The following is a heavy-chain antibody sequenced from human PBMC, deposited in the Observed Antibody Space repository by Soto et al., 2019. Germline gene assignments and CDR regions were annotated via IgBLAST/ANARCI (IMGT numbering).Heavy chain of an antibody. V-gene: IGHV3-21*01. D-gene: IGHD3-10*01. CDR1: GFTFSSYS. CDR2: ISSSSSYI. CDR3: ARDQGVGGYYYYYYGMDV. Sequence: GGSLRLSCAASGFTFSSYSMNWVRQAPGKGLEWVSSISSSSSYIYYADSVKGRFTISRDNAKNSLYLQMNSLRAEDTAVYYCARDQGVGGYYYYYYGMDVWGQGTTVTVSS. J-gene: IGHJ6*02.